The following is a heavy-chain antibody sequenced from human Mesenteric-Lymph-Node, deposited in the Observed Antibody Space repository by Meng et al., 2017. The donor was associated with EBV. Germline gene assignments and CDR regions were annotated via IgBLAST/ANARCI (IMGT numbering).Heavy chain of an antibody. J-gene: IGHJ4*02. D-gene: IGHD2-2*01. Sequence: QVKVHELGEGLLKPSGTRFRPFAVYGGSVSGYYWTWIRQPPGKGLEWVGEINYRGSTNYNPSLKSRVTISVDTSKSQLYLKLSSVTAADTAVYYRARGVNPAYWGQGTLVTVSS. CDR3: ARGVNPAY. V-gene: IGHV4-34*01. CDR2: INYRGST. CDR1: GGSVSGYY.